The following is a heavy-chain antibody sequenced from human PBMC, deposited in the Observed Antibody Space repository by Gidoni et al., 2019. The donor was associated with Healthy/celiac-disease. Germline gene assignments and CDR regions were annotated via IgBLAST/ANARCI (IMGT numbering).Heavy chain of an antibody. D-gene: IGHD3-10*01. CDR3: VKDSPTGVYYYYGMDV. CDR1: GFTFSSYA. V-gene: IGHV3-64D*06. CDR2: ISSNGGST. J-gene: IGHJ6*02. Sequence: EVQLVESGGALVQPGGSLRLSSSASGFTFSSYAMHWVRQAPGQGLEYVSAISSNGGSTYYADTVKGRFTISRDNSKNTLYLQMSSLRAEDTDVYYCVKDSPTGVYYYYGMDVWGQGTTVTVSS.